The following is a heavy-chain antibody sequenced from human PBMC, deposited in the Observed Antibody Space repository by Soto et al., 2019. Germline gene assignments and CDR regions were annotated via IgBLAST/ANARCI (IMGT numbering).Heavy chain of an antibody. D-gene: IGHD3-16*02. CDR2: IYYSGST. CDR1: CCSISSYY. J-gene: IGHJ3*02. CDR3: ARLMITFGGVIVIPRGAFDI. Sequence: SATLSLTCTFTCCSISSYYWGWIREPPGKGLEWIGYIYYSGSTNYNPSLKSRVTISVDTSKNQFSLKLSSVTAADTAVYYCARLMITFGGVIVIPRGAFDIWGQGTMVT. V-gene: IGHV4-59*08.